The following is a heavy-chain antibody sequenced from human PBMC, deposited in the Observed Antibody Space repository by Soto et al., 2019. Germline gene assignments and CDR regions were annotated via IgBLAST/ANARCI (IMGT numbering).Heavy chain of an antibody. CDR2: ISYDGSNK. D-gene: IGHD3-22*01. CDR3: SRELVVNITAQNYYDMDV. CDR1: GFTFSRYA. V-gene: IGHV3-30-3*01. Sequence: QVQLVESGGGVVQPGRSLRLSCAASGFTFSRYAMHWVRHAPGKGLEWVAVISYDGSNKYYADSVKGRFTISRDNSKNTLYLQINSLRAEDTAVYYCSRELVVNITAQNYYDMDVWGQGTTVTVS. J-gene: IGHJ6*02.